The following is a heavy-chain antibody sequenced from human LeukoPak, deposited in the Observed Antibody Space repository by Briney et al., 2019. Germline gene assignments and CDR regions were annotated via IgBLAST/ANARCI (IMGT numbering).Heavy chain of an antibody. CDR1: GFTFSSCW. CDR3: ARDTMMRFDY. D-gene: IGHD3-22*01. J-gene: IGHJ4*02. Sequence: PWGSLRLSCAASGFTFSSCWMSWVRQAPPRRLQWVANIKQDGSEKYYVHSVKGRFTISRDNAKNSLYLQMNSLTAEDTAVYYCARDTMMRFDYWGQGTLVTVSS. V-gene: IGHV3-7*03. CDR2: IKQDGSEK.